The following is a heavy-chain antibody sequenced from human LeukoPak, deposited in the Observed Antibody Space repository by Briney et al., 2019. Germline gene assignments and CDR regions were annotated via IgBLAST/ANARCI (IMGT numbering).Heavy chain of an antibody. Sequence: SETLSLTCAVYGGSFSGYYWSWIRQPPGKGLEWIGEINHSGSTNYNPSLKSRVTISVDTSKNQFSLKLSSVTAADTAVYYCAGYQLLLGAFDIWGQGTMVTVSS. CDR2: INHSGST. D-gene: IGHD2-2*01. J-gene: IGHJ3*02. CDR3: AGYQLLLGAFDI. CDR1: GGSFSGYY. V-gene: IGHV4-34*01.